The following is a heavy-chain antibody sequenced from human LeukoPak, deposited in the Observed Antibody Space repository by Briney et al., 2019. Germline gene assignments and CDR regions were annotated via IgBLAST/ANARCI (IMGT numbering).Heavy chain of an antibody. CDR1: GGSIRSSSYY. J-gene: IGHJ4*02. D-gene: IGHD4-17*01. CDR2: IYYSGST. V-gene: IGHV4-39*07. Sequence: SETLSLTCTISGGSIRSSSYYWGWIRQPPGKGLEWIGSIYYSGSTNYNPSLKSRVTISVDTSKNQFSLKLSSLTAADTAVYYCARSRGDDYGDLFDYWGQGTLVTVSS. CDR3: ARSRGDDYGDLFDY.